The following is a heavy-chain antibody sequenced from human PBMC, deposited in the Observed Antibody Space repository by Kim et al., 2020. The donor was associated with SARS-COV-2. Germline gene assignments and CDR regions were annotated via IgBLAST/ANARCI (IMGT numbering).Heavy chain of an antibody. CDR3: ARATAAVAANYYGMDV. D-gene: IGHD6-19*01. J-gene: IGHJ6*02. V-gene: IGHV3-48*02. Sequence: SVKGRLTVSRDNAKKSLYLQMNSLRDDDTAVYYCARATAAVAANYYGMDVWGQGTTVTVSS.